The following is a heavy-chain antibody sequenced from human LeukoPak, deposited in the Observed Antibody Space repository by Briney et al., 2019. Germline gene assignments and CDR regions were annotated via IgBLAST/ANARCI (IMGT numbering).Heavy chain of an antibody. CDR1: GYNFATYW. V-gene: IGHV5-51*01. CDR3: ARRDRGAFSPTY. J-gene: IGHJ4*02. Sequence: GESLKISCRSSGYNFATYWIGWVRQMPGKGLEWMGIIYPSDSDTRYSPSFQGRVTISADESINTAYLQWSSLKASDTAIYYCARRDRGAFSPTYWGQGTLVTVSS. CDR2: IYPSDSDT. D-gene: IGHD3-10*01.